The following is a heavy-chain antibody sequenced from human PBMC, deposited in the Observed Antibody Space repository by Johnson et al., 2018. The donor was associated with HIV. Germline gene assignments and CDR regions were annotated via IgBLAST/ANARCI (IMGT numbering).Heavy chain of an antibody. J-gene: IGHJ3*02. V-gene: IGHV3-53*01. D-gene: IGHD6-6*01. CDR2: IYGGGST. CDR1: GFAVSSNT. Sequence: VQLVESGGDLVQSGGSLRLSCAASGFAVSSNTMSWVRQAPGKGLEWVSLIYGGGSTYYAASVKGRFTISRDNSKNTLYLQMNSLRAEDTAVYYCAKDFEYSTSESAFDIWGQGTMVTVSS. CDR3: AKDFEYSTSESAFDI.